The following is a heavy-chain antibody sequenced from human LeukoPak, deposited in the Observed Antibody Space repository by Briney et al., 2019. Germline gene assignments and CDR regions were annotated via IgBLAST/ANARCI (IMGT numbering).Heavy chain of an antibody. J-gene: IGHJ6*03. CDR2: ISGSGGST. V-gene: IGHV3-23*01. CDR3: AKARDYYYYYYMDV. Sequence: GGSLRLPCAASGFTFSSYAMSWVRQAPGKGLEWVSAISGSGGSTYYADSVKGRFTISRDNSENTLYLQMNSLRAEDTAVYYCAKARDYYYYYYMDVWGKGTTVTVSS. CDR1: GFTFSSYA.